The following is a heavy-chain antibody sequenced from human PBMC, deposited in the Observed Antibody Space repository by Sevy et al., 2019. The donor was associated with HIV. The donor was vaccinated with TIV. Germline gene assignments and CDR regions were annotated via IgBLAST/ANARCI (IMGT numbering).Heavy chain of an antibody. D-gene: IGHD6-13*01. Sequence: GGSLRLSCAASGFTFSRFAMSWVRQAPGKGLEWVSIISGSGDITYYEQSVKGRFTISRDNSKKPLSLQMNSLRAEDTAIYFCAKTDRISALGQFDYWGQGTLVTVSS. CDR3: AKTDRISALGQFDY. CDR2: ISGSGDIT. J-gene: IGHJ4*02. V-gene: IGHV3-23*01. CDR1: GFTFSRFA.